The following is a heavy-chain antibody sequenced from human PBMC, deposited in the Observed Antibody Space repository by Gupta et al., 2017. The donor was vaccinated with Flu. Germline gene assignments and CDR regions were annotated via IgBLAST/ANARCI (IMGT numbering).Heavy chain of an antibody. CDR3: GGDGSGSYYNGMGV. V-gene: IGHV1-69*01. J-gene: IGHJ6*02. Sequence: AISWVRQAPGHGLEWMGGILPLTGTSTYSQKFQGRVTISAEDSTSTVYMDLSGLRSEDTAVYYCGGDGSGSYYNGMGVWGQGTTVTVSS. CDR2: ILPLTGTS. D-gene: IGHD5-12*01. CDR1: A.